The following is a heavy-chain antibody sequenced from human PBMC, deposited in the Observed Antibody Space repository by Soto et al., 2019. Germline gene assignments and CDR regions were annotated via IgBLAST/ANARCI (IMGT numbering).Heavy chain of an antibody. V-gene: IGHV3-33*01. CDR3: ARAVGPFDY. CDR1: GFIFSTYG. Sequence: QVQLVESGGGVVQPGRSLRLSCAASGFIFSTYGMHWVRQAPGKGLEWVAVIWHDGSNKYYAESVKGRFTISRDNSKNMLYLQMNSLRAEDRAVYYCARAVGPFDYWGQGTLVTVSS. CDR2: IWHDGSNK. D-gene: IGHD1-26*01. J-gene: IGHJ4*02.